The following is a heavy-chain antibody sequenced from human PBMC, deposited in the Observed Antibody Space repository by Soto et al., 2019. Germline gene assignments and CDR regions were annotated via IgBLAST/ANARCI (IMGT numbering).Heavy chain of an antibody. CDR3: AKDYTVAADPSSVILFDY. J-gene: IGHJ4*02. CDR2: IIANGGT. D-gene: IGHD2-15*01. V-gene: IGHV3-23*01. CDR1: GYTFNHYA. Sequence: GGSLRLSCAASGYTFNHYAMSWVRQAPGKGLEWVSIIIANGGTFYADSVKGRFTISRDNSKNTVYLQMSSLRVEDTAIYYCAKDYTVAADPSSVILFDYWGQGALVTVSS.